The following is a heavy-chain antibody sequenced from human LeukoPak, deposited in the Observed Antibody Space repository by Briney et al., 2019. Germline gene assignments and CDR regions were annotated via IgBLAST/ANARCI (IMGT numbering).Heavy chain of an antibody. CDR1: GGTFSGYA. D-gene: IGHD6-6*01. CDR2: IIPIFGTA. J-gene: IGHJ4*02. V-gene: IGHV1-69*13. Sequence: ASVKVSCKASGGTFSGYAISWVRQAPGQGLEWMGGIIPIFGTANYAQKFQGRVTITADESTSTAYMELSSLRSEDTAVYYCARGDSSSSLDYWGQGTLVTVSS. CDR3: ARGDSSSSLDY.